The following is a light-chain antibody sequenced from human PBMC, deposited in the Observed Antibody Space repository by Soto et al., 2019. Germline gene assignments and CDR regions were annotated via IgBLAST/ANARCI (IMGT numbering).Light chain of an antibody. Sequence: DIQMTQSPSSLSASVGDRVTITCRASQSISTYLNWFHQKPGKAPKLLIYATSTLQLGVPSRFSGSGSGTDFTLTINSLQPEDFATYYCQQSHSTPYTFGQGTKLEIK. CDR1: QSISTY. CDR3: QQSHSTPYT. CDR2: ATS. V-gene: IGKV1-39*01. J-gene: IGKJ2*01.